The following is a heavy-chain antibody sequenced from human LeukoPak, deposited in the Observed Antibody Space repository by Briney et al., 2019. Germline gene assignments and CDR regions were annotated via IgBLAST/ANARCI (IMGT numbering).Heavy chain of an antibody. Sequence: ASVKVSCKASGYTFTSYYMHRVRQAPGQGLEWMGIINPSGGSTSYAQKFQGRVTMTRDTSTSTVYMELSSLRSEDTAVYYCARGREGEVPDYILMDWGRGTWSPSPQ. CDR2: INPSGGST. CDR3: ARGREGEVPDYILMD. CDR1: GYTFTSYY. D-gene: IGHD2-2*01. V-gene: IGHV1-46*01. J-gene: IGHJ4*02.